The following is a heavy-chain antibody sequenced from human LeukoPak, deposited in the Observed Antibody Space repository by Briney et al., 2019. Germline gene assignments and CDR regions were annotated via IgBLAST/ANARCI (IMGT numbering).Heavy chain of an antibody. CDR2: IYPGDSDT. Sequence: GESLKISCKGSGYSFTNYWIAWVRQMPGKGLEWMGIIYPGDSDTRYSPSFQGQVTISADKSISTAYLQWSSLKASDTAMYYCARFTSLYYYDSSDYPWGQGTLVTVSS. CDR3: ARFTSLYYYDSSDYP. D-gene: IGHD3-22*01. CDR1: GYSFTNYW. V-gene: IGHV5-51*01. J-gene: IGHJ5*02.